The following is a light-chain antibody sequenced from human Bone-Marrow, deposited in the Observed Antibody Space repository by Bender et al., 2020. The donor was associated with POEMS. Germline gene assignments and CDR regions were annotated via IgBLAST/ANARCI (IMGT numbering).Light chain of an antibody. Sequence: QSALTQPASVSGSPGQSITISCTGTTSDIGRYNFVSWYQRHPGKAPKLLIYDVSNRLSGVSDRFSGSKSANTASLTISGLQAEDEADYYCTSYTFSSGEVFGGGTKLTVL. V-gene: IGLV2-14*01. CDR3: TSYTFSSGEV. CDR1: TSDIGRYNF. CDR2: DVS. J-gene: IGLJ2*01.